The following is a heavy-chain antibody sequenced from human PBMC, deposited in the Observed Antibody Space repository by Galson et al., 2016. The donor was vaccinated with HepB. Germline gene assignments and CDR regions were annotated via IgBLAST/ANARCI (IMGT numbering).Heavy chain of an antibody. Sequence: SVKVSCKASGGTFSSYTFSWVRQAPGQGLESMGWISPYNGDTNYAQKLQGRVTMTTDTSTSTAYMELRSLRSDDTAVYYCARGGGSYYEYWGQGTLVTVSS. D-gene: IGHD1-26*01. CDR3: ARGGGSYYEY. V-gene: IGHV1-18*04. J-gene: IGHJ4*02. CDR2: ISPYNGDT. CDR1: GGTFSSYT.